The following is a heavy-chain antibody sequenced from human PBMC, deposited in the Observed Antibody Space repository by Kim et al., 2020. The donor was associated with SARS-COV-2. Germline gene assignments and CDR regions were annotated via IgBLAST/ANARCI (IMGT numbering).Heavy chain of an antibody. D-gene: IGHD3-10*01. CDR3: VTGGFTSWFAP. V-gene: IGHV3-23*01. J-gene: IGHJ5*02. CDR1: GFTFSSYS. Sequence: GGSLRLSCAASGFTFSSYSMSWVRQAPGKGLEWVSTIRATAGTTYYADSVKGRFTISRDNSNNMLYLQMNILRAEDTALYYCVTGGFTSWFAPWGRGTLVTVSS. CDR2: IRATAGTT.